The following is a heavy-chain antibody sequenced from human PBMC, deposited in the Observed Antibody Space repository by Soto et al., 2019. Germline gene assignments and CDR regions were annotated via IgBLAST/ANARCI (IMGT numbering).Heavy chain of an antibody. J-gene: IGHJ3*02. Sequence: SETLSLTFTVSGGSISSGGYYLSWVRPHPGKGLEWIGYIYYSGSTYYNPSLKSRVTISVDTSKNQFSLKLSSVTAADTAVYYCARGTYYYDSSGYAFDIWGQGTMVTVSS. V-gene: IGHV4-31*03. CDR1: GGSISSGGYY. D-gene: IGHD3-22*01. CDR3: ARGTYYYDSSGYAFDI. CDR2: IYYSGST.